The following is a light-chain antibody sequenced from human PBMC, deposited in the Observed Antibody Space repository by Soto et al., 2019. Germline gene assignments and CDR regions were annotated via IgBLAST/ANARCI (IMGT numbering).Light chain of an antibody. CDR3: QQSYSTLRWT. Sequence: DIQMTQSPSSLSASVGDRVTICCRASQSISRYLNWYQQNPGKAPNLLIYAASSLQSGVPSRFSGSGSGTDFTLTISSLQPEDFATYYCQQSYSTLRWTFGQGTKGDIK. CDR2: AAS. V-gene: IGKV1-39*01. CDR1: QSISRY. J-gene: IGKJ1*01.